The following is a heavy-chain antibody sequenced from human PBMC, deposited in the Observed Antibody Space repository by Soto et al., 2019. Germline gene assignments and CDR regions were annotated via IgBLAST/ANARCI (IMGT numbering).Heavy chain of an antibody. CDR2: IIPIFGTA. V-gene: IGHV1-69*12. J-gene: IGHJ6*02. D-gene: IGHD6-6*01. CDR1: GGTFSSYA. Sequence: QVQLVQSGAEVKKPGSSVKVSCKASGGTFSSYAISWVRQAPGQGLEWMGGIIPIFGTANYAQKFQGRVTXTADESXXTAYMELSSLRSEDTAVYYCASQQLGPSYYYGMDVWGQGTTVTVSS. CDR3: ASQQLGPSYYYGMDV.